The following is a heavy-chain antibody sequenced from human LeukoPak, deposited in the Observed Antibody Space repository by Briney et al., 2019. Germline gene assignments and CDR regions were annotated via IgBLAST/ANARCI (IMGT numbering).Heavy chain of an antibody. J-gene: IGHJ4*02. CDR3: ARGDGSGGSYYSFDY. D-gene: IGHD1-26*01. V-gene: IGHV4-34*01. Sequence: PSETLSLTCGVYGGSFSGYYWSWIRQPPGKGLEWIGEINHSGITNYNPSLKSRVTISVDTSKNQFSLKLSSVTAADTAVYYCARGDGSGGSYYSFDYWGQGTLVTVSS. CDR1: GGSFSGYY. CDR2: INHSGIT.